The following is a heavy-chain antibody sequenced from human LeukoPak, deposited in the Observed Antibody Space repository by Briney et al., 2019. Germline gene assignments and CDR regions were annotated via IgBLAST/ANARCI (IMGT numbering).Heavy chain of an antibody. D-gene: IGHD3-3*02. CDR3: TKGSHLDV. CDR2: ISEGGGRT. CDR1: GFTFSTYE. Sequence: GGSLRLSCAASGFTFSTYEMSWARQAPGKGPEWVSSISEGGGRTYYADSVTGRFTISRDNSRSTLYLQMNSLRAEDTAAYYCTKGSHLDVWGQGTMVTVSS. J-gene: IGHJ6*02. V-gene: IGHV3-23*01.